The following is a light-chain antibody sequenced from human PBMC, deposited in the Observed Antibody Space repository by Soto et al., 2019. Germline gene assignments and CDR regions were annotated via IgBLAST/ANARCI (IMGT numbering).Light chain of an antibody. CDR2: AAS. J-gene: IGKJ1*01. V-gene: IGKV1-39*01. CDR1: QSISNY. CDR3: QQTYSTPWT. Sequence: DIQMTQSPSSLSASVGDRVTITCRSSQSISNYLNWYQQKPGKAPKLLIYAASGLQGGVPSRFSGRGYVTDFTLTISNLKPEDFATYCCQQTYSTPWTFGLGTKVESK.